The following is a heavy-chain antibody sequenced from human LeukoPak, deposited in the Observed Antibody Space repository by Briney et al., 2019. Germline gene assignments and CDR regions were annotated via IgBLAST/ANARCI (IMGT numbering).Heavy chain of an antibody. Sequence: GGSLRLSCAASGFTFSSYGMHWVRQAPGKGLEWVAFIRYDGSNKYYADSVRGRFTISRDNSKNTLYLQMNSLRAEDTAVYYCAKDKHYGSGRSLNYWGQGTLVTVSS. CDR2: IRYDGSNK. J-gene: IGHJ4*02. D-gene: IGHD3-10*01. CDR1: GFTFSSYG. CDR3: AKDKHYGSGRSLNY. V-gene: IGHV3-30*02.